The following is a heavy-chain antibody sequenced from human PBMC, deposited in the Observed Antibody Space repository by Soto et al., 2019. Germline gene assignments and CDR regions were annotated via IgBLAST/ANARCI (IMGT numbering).Heavy chain of an antibody. J-gene: IGHJ4*02. CDR1: GGSISSSNYF. D-gene: IGHD4-17*01. Sequence: QLQLQESGPGLVKPSETLSLTCTVSGGSISSSNYFWGWIRQPPGKGPEWIGSGTTYYNPSLRSRVSISTDTSKNQFSLILSSVTAADTAVYYCTTYGGDTGRFDYWGQGILVIVSS. CDR3: TTYGGDTGRFDY. V-gene: IGHV4-39*01. CDR2: SGTT.